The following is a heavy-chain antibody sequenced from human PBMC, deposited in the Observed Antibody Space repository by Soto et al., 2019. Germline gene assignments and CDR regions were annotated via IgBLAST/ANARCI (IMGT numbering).Heavy chain of an antibody. CDR2: INPSGGST. V-gene: IGHV1-46*01. J-gene: IGHJ4*02. Sequence: ASVKVSCKASGYTCTIYYMHWVRQAPGQGLEWMGIINPSGGSTSYAQMFQGRVTMTRDTSTSTVYMELSSLRSEDTAIYYCARSRDRFDYWGQGTLVTVSS. CDR3: ARSRDRFDY. CDR1: GYTCTIYY.